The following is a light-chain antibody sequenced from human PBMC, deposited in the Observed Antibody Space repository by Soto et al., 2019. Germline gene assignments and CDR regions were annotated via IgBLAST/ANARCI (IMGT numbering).Light chain of an antibody. Sequence: DIQMTQSPSTLSASVGDRVTITCRASQSISSWLAWYQQKPGKAPKLLIYKASSLESGVPSRFSGSGSGTEFTLTIIILQPEDFATYYCQQYNSFPTFGQGTKVEIK. J-gene: IGKJ1*01. V-gene: IGKV1-5*03. CDR3: QQYNSFPT. CDR2: KAS. CDR1: QSISSW.